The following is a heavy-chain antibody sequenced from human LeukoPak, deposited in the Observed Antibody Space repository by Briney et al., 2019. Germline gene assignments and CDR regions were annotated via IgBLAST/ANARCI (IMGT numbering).Heavy chain of an antibody. CDR2: ISSSGSYI. Sequence: GGSLRLSCAASGFTFSSYSMNWVRQAPGKGLEWVSSISSSGSYIYLADSVKGRFTISRDNAKNSLYLQMNSLRAEDTAVYYCARACSSTSCYFAFDIWGQGTMVTVSS. CDR1: GFTFSSYS. J-gene: IGHJ3*02. CDR3: ARACSSTSCYFAFDI. D-gene: IGHD2-2*01. V-gene: IGHV3-21*01.